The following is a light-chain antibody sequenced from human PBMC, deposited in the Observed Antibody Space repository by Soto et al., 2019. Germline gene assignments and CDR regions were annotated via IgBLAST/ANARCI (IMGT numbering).Light chain of an antibody. CDR1: QNINRW. V-gene: IGKV1-5*01. CDR2: DAS. J-gene: IGKJ1*01. Sequence: DIQMTQSPSTLSASVGDRVTITCRASQNINRWLACYRQKPGKAPELLIYDASSLKDGVPSRFSGSGSGTEFTFTISSLQPDDFATYFCQQYNNYLWTFGQGTNVEI. CDR3: QQYNNYLWT.